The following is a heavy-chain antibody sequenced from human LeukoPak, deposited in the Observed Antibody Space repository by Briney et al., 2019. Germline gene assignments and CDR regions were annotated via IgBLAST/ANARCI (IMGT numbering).Heavy chain of an antibody. D-gene: IGHD6-6*01. Sequence: PSETLSLTCTVSGGSISSSSYYWGWIRQPPGKGLEWIGSIYYSGSTYYNPSLKSRVTISVDTSKNQFSLKLSSVTAADTAVYYCARVPYSSSLFDYWGQGTLVTVSS. J-gene: IGHJ4*02. CDR3: ARVPYSSSLFDY. V-gene: IGHV4-39*07. CDR2: IYYSGST. CDR1: GGSISSSSYY.